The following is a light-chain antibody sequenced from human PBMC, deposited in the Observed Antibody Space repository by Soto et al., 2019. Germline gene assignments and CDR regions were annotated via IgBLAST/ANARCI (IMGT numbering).Light chain of an antibody. Sequence: QSALTQPAPVSGSPGQSITISCTGTSSDVGGYNYVSWYQQHPGKAPKLMIYEVSNRPSGVSNRFSGSKSGNTASLTISGLQAEDEADYYCSSYTSSSPYVFGTGNKVTV. CDR2: EVS. J-gene: IGLJ1*01. CDR3: SSYTSSSPYV. V-gene: IGLV2-14*01. CDR1: SSDVGGYNY.